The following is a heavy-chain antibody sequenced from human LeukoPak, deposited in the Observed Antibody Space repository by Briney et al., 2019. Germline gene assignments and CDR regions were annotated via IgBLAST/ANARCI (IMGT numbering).Heavy chain of an antibody. CDR3: TADYDDPSTFDY. Sequence: GGSLRLSCAGSGFSFSTYAMSWVRQAPGKGLEWVGFIRSKAYGGTTEYAASVKGRFSISRDDSKSTAHLRMNSLKTEDTAVYYCTADYDDPSTFDYWGQGTLVTVSS. CDR2: IRSKAYGGTT. J-gene: IGHJ4*02. CDR1: GFSFSTYA. V-gene: IGHV3-49*04. D-gene: IGHD4-17*01.